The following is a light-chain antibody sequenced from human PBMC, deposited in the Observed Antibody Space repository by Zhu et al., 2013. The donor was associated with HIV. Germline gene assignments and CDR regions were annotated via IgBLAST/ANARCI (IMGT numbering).Light chain of an antibody. CDR3: QQRSNSPLT. Sequence: EIVLTQSPVTLSLSPGERATLSCRASQSVNNFLVWYQQKPGQAPRLLIYDASNRASGIPARFSGSGSGTDFTLTISSLEPEDFAVYYCQQRSNSPLTFGGGTKVEI. CDR2: DAS. CDR1: QSVNNF. V-gene: IGKV3-11*01. J-gene: IGKJ4*01.